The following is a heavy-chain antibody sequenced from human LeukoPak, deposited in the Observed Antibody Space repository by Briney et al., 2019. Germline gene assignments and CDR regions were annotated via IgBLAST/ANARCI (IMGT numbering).Heavy chain of an antibody. CDR2: ISYDGDSRNK. D-gene: IGHD3-10*01. CDR1: GYSFSSYA. J-gene: IGHJ4*02. V-gene: IGHV3-30*04. CDR3: ATDVTIVRGVLDY. Sequence: GGSLTLSCAPSGYSFSSYAMQWVRQSPGKGLECVAVISYDGDSRNKYYADSAKGRFTISRDNSKNSLYLQMNSLRAEDTAVYYCATDVTIVRGVLDYWGRGSLVTVSS.